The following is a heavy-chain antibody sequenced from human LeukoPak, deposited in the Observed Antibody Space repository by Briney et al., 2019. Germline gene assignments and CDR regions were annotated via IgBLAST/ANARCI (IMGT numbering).Heavy chain of an antibody. V-gene: IGHV4-4*02. CDR2: IYHSGST. Sequence: SGTLSLTCAVSGGSISSSNWWSWVRQPPGMGLEWIGEIYHSGSTNYNPSLKSRVTISVDKSKNQFSLKLSSVTAADTAVHYCASYLTYYYDSSGYVHDAFDIWGQGTMVTVSS. CDR3: ASYLTYYYDSSGYVHDAFDI. CDR1: GGSISSSNW. D-gene: IGHD3-22*01. J-gene: IGHJ3*02.